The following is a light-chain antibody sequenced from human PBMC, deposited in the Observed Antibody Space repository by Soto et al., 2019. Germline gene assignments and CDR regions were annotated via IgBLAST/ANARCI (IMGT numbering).Light chain of an antibody. J-gene: IGLJ1*01. CDR2: DVS. V-gene: IGLV2-14*01. Sequence: QCALAQPASVSGSPGRSITISCTGTSSDVGGYNYVSWYQQHPGKAPKLMIYDVSNRPSGVSNRFSGSKSGNTASLTISGLQAEDEADYYCSSYTSSSTPLYVFGTG. CDR1: SSDVGGYNY. CDR3: SSYTSSSTPLYV.